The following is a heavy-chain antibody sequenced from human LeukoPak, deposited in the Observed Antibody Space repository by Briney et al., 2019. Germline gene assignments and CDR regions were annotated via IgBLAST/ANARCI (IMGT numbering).Heavy chain of an antibody. D-gene: IGHD3-3*01. V-gene: IGHV4-31*03. CDR1: GGSISSGGYY. Sequence: SETLSLTCTVSGGSISSGGYYWSWIRQHPGKGLEWIVYIYYSGSTYYNPSLKSRVTISVDTSKNQFSLKLSSVTAADTAVYYCASTAKYYDFWSGYYGWFDPWGQGTLVTVSS. J-gene: IGHJ5*02. CDR3: ASTAKYYDFWSGYYGWFDP. CDR2: IYYSGST.